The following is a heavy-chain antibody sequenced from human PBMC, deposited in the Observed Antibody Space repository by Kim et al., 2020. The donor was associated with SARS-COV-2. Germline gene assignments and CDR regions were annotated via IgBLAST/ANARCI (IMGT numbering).Heavy chain of an antibody. V-gene: IGHV1-3*01. D-gene: IGHD3-10*01. Sequence: ASVKVSCKASGYTFTSYAMHWVRQAPGQRLEWMGWINAGNGNTKYSQKFQGRVTITRDTSASTAYMELSSLRSEDTAVYYCARPITMVRGVPGYWGQGTLVTVAS. CDR3: ARPITMVRGVPGY. CDR2: INAGNGNT. CDR1: GYTFTSYA. J-gene: IGHJ4*02.